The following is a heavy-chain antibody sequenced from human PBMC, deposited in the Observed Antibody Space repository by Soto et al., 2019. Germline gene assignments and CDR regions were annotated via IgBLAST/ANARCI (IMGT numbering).Heavy chain of an antibody. CDR3: ARDVTTVKDGNWFDP. CDR1: GFTFSSYS. CDR2: ISSSSSYI. D-gene: IGHD4-17*01. Sequence: LRLSCAASGFTFSSYSMNWVRQAPGKGLEWVSSISSSSSYIYYADSVKGRFTISRDNAKNSLYLQMNSLRAEDTAVYYCARDVTTVKDGNWFDPWGQGT. J-gene: IGHJ5*02. V-gene: IGHV3-21*01.